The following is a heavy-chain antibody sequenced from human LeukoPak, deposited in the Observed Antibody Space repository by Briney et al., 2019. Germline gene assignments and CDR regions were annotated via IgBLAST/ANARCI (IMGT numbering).Heavy chain of an antibody. CDR1: GFTFSSYG. J-gene: IGHJ4*02. V-gene: IGHV3-30*18. D-gene: IGHD6-19*01. CDR3: AKDRGYIAVRELDY. CDR2: ISYDGSNK. Sequence: PGRSLGLSCAASGFTFSSYGMHWVRQAPGKGLEWVAVISYDGSNKYYAESVKGRFTISRDNSRNTLYLQINSLRADDTAVYYCAKDRGYIAVRELDYWGQGTLVTVSS.